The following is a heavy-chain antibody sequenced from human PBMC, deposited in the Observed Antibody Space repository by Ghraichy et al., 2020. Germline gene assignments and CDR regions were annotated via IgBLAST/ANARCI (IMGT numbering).Heavy chain of an antibody. CDR1: GYTFTSYD. V-gene: IGHV1-8*01. J-gene: IGHJ6*02. Sequence: ASVKVSCKASGYTFTSYDINWVRQATGQGLEWMGWMNPNSGNTGYAQKFQGRVTMTRNTSISTAYMELSSLRSEDTAVYYCARGPGYSSSWYLSVYGYYYGMDVWGQGTTVTVSS. CDR2: MNPNSGNT. D-gene: IGHD6-13*01. CDR3: ARGPGYSSSWYLSVYGYYYGMDV.